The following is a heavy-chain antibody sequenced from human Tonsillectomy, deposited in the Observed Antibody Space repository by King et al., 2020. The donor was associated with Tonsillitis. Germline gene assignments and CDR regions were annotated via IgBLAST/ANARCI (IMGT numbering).Heavy chain of an antibody. J-gene: IGHJ4*02. V-gene: IGHV4-59*01. Sequence: VQLQESGPGLVKPSETLSLTCTVSGGSINTYYWSWIRQPPGKGLEWIGDIYYSGSTNYNPSLKSRVTISIDTSKNQFSLKLSSVTAADTAVYYCASRDHFYNTFDYWGQGTLVTVSS. CDR2: IYYSGST. CDR1: GGSINTYY. D-gene: IGHD3-10*01. CDR3: ASRDHFYNTFDY.